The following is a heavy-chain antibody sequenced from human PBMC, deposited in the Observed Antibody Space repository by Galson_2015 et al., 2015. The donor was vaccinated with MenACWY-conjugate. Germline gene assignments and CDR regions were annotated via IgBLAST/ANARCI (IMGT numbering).Heavy chain of an antibody. V-gene: IGHV3-23*01. CDR1: GFTFSNYA. Sequence: SLRLSCAASGFTFSNYAMSWVRQAPGRGLEWVSTISGSGGRTYYAESAKGRFTISRDNSKNTLYMQMNSLRAEDTAVYYCANEVAGTLEDPYWGQGTTVTVSS. CDR3: ANEVAGTLEDPY. J-gene: IGHJ4*02. D-gene: IGHD6-19*01. CDR2: ISGSGGRT.